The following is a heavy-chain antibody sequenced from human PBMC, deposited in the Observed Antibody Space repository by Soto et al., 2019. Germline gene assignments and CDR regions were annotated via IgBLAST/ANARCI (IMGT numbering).Heavy chain of an antibody. Sequence: SETLSLTCTVSGGSIISSSYYWGWIRQPPGKGLDGIGSIYYRGSTYYPPSLKSRVTISVDTSKNQFYLKLRSVTAAGTAVYACARLLSETEYSSYPSGYSYEYGMEVWGKGNTVT. CDR2: IYYRGST. CDR1: GGSIISSSYY. CDR3: ARLLSETEYSSYPSGYSYEYGMEV. D-gene: IGHD6-6*01. J-gene: IGHJ6*04. V-gene: IGHV4-39*01.